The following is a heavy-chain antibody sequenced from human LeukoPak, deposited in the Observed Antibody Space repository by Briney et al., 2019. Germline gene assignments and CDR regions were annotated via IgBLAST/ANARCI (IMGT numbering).Heavy chain of an antibody. CDR2: ISYDGTNS. CDR3: AGGYDSTFDY. V-gene: IGHV3-30*03. D-gene: IGHD3-22*01. CDR1: GFTFSSYG. J-gene: IGHJ4*02. Sequence: PGGSLRLSCAASGFTFSSYGMHWVRQSPGKGLEWVAVISYDGTNSYCADSVKGRFSISRDNSRKTLYLQMNSLRPEDTAVYYCAGGYDSTFDYWGQGTLVTVSS.